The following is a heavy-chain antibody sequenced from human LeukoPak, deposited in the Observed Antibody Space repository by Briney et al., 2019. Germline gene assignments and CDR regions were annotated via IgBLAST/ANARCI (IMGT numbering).Heavy chain of an antibody. D-gene: IGHD1-26*01. V-gene: IGHV3-23*01. CDR2: ISGSGGST. J-gene: IGHJ4*02. Sequence: GGSLRLSCAASGFTFSSYAMSWVRHAPGKGLEWVSAISGSGGSTYYADSVKGRSTISRDNSKNTLNLKMNSLRAEDTAVYYCAKDGFVGATSYFDYWGQGTLVTVSS. CDR3: AKDGFVGATSYFDY. CDR1: GFTFSSYA.